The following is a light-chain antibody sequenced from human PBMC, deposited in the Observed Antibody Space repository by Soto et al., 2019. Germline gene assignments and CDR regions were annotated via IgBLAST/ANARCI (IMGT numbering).Light chain of an antibody. CDR3: QQYNTWPYT. CDR1: HSVSSN. J-gene: IGKJ2*01. CDR2: GAS. V-gene: IGKV3D-15*01. Sequence: EIVMTQSPATLSVSPGERATLSCRASHSVSSNLAWYQQKPGQAPRLLISGASTRATGIPARFSGSWSGTEFTLTISSLQSEDFAAYYCQQYNTWPYTFGQGTKLEIK.